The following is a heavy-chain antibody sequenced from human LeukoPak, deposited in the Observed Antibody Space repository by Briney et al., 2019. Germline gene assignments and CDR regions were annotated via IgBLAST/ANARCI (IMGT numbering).Heavy chain of an antibody. V-gene: IGHV3-23*01. CDR2: IGGSGGST. D-gene: IGHD5-18*01. CDR1: GFTFSSYA. Sequence: GGSVRLSCAASGFTFSSYAMSWVRQAPGKGLEWVSAIGGSGGSTYYADSVKGRFTISRDNSKNTLYLQMNSLRAEDTAVYYCARTYTAMVPALGYWGQGTPVTFSS. J-gene: IGHJ4*02. CDR3: ARTYTAMVPALGY.